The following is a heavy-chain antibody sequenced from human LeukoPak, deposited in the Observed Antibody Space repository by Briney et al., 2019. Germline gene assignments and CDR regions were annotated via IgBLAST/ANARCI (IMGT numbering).Heavy chain of an antibody. V-gene: IGHV1-2*02. D-gene: IGHD2-2*01. CDR3: ARDRRYCSSTSCHRPFDP. Sequence: GASVKVSCKASGYTFTGYYMHWVRQAPGQGLEWMGWINPNSGGTNYAQKFQGRVTMTRDTSISTAYMELSRLRSDDTAVYYCARDRRYCSSTSCHRPFDPWGQGTLVTVSP. CDR1: GYTFTGYY. CDR2: INPNSGGT. J-gene: IGHJ5*02.